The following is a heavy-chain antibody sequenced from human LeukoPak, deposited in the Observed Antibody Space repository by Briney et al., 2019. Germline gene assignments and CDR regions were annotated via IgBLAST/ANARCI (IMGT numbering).Heavy chain of an antibody. V-gene: IGHV4-39*07. D-gene: IGHD1-26*01. CDR3: ARDTTPGIVGPNYFDY. CDR2: IYYSGST. Sequence: SETLSLTCTVSGGSISSSSYYWGWIRQPPGKGLEWIGSIYYSGSTYYNPSLKSRVTISVDTSKNQFSLKLSSVTAADTAVYYCARDTTPGIVGPNYFDYWGQGTLVTVSS. CDR1: GGSISSSSYY. J-gene: IGHJ4*02.